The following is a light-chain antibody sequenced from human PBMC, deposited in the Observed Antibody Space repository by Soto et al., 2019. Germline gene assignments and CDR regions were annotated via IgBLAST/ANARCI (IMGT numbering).Light chain of an antibody. CDR3: QVWDSSSDHPV. V-gene: IGLV3-21*04. CDR1: NIGSKS. CDR2: YDS. J-gene: IGLJ2*01. Sequence: SYELTQPPSVSVAPGKTARITCEGKNIGSKSVHWYQQKAGQAPVLVIYYDSDRPSGIPERFSGSNSGNTATLTISRVEAGDEAHYYCQVWDSSSDHPVFGGGTKLTVL.